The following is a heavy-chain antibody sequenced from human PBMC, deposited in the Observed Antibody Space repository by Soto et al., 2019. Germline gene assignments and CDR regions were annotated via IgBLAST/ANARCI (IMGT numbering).Heavy chain of an antibody. D-gene: IGHD3-3*01. CDR1: GASMNNHY. J-gene: IGHJ4*02. CDR2: IHYTGST. V-gene: IGHV4-59*11. Sequence: PSETLSLTCTVSGASMNNHYWSWIRQSPGKGLELMGFIHYTGSTWYNPSLQSRLSLSVETSKNQLSLELRSVTAPDTAVYYCGRGNLVFDQWGQGTLVTVSS. CDR3: GRGNLVFDQ.